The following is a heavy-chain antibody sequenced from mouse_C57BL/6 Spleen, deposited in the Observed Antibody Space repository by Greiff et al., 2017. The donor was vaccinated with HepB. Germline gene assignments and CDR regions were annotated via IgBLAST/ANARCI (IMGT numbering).Heavy chain of an antibody. CDR1: GYTFTDYE. Sequence: VKLQESGAELVRPGASVTLSCKASGYTFTDYEMHWVKQTPVHGLEWIGAIDPETGGTAYNQKFKGKAILTADKSSSTAYMELRTLTSEDSAVYYCTRHTVVEDFDVWGTGTTVTVSS. D-gene: IGHD1-1*01. J-gene: IGHJ1*03. CDR2: IDPETGGT. V-gene: IGHV1-15*01. CDR3: TRHTVVEDFDV.